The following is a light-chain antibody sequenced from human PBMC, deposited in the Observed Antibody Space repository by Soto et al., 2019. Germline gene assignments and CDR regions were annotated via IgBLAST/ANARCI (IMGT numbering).Light chain of an antibody. J-gene: IGKJ1*01. CDR1: QGISSY. V-gene: IGKV1D-8*03. CDR2: AAS. CDR3: QQLKSYPIT. Sequence: VIWMTQFPSLLSASTGDRVTISCRMSQGISSYLAWYQQKPGKAPKXLINAASTLQSGVPSRFSGIGSGTDGTITISSLQPEDGETYYGQQLKSYPITFGQGTKVDIK.